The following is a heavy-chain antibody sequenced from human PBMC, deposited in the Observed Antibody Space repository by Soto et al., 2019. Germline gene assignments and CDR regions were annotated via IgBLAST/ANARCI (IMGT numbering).Heavy chain of an antibody. V-gene: IGHV3-33*01. Sequence: QVQLVESGGGVVQPGTSLRLSCAASGFTISTHGIHWVRQAPGKGLEWVANIWYDGSNKFYADSVKGRFTISKDNSKNTLYVEINSLRAEDTAVYYCAAATAWNFHFHYWGQGTQVTVSS. CDR2: IWYDGSNK. CDR1: GFTISTHG. CDR3: AAATAWNFHFHY. J-gene: IGHJ4*02. D-gene: IGHD1-7*01.